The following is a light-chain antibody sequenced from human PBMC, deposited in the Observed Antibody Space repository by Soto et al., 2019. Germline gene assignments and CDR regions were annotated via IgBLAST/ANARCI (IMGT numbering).Light chain of an antibody. CDR3: SSYTSSSTLGYV. V-gene: IGLV2-14*01. CDR1: SSDVGGYNY. J-gene: IGLJ1*01. CDR2: EVS. Sequence: QSALTQPASVSGSPGQSITISCTGTSSDVGGYNYVSWYQQHQGKAPKLMIYEVSNRPSGVSNRFSGSKSGNTASLTISGLQAEDEADYYCSSYTSSSTLGYVFGTGTKVTVL.